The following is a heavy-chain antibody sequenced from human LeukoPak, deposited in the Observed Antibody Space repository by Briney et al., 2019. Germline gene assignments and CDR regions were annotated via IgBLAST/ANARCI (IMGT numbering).Heavy chain of an antibody. Sequence: GGSLRLSCAASGFTFDDYAMHWVRQAPGKGLEWVSGISWNSGSIGYADSVKGRFTISRDNAKNSLYLQMNSLRAEDTAVYYCARRSGYYDTSGYYYVSYFDYWGQGTLVTVSS. J-gene: IGHJ4*02. CDR1: GFTFDDYA. CDR3: ARRSGYYDTSGYYYVSYFDY. CDR2: ISWNSGSI. D-gene: IGHD3-22*01. V-gene: IGHV3-9*01.